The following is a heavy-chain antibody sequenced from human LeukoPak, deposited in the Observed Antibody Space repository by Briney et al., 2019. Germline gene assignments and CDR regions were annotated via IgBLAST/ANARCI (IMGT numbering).Heavy chain of an antibody. V-gene: IGHV4-34*01. J-gene: IGHJ6*02. D-gene: IGHD4-23*01. CDR2: INHSGST. CDR3: ARDDYGGNSGPYYGMDV. CDR1: GRSLSDYY. Sequence: SETPSLTFAVYGRSLSDYYWSLIRQPPGKGLEWIGEINHSGSTNYDPSLKSRITISVDTTKNRFSLKLSSVTAAGTSVYYCARDDYGGNSGPYYGMDVWGQGTTVTVSS.